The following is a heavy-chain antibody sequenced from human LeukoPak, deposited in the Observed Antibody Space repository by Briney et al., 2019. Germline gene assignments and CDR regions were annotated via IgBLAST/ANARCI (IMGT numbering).Heavy chain of an antibody. D-gene: IGHD3-3*01. J-gene: IGHJ5*02. CDR3: ARGVVTLNWFDP. CDR2: IIPIFGTA. CDR1: GGTFSSYV. Sequence: ASLTVSCKASGGTFSSYVISWVRQAPGQGLEWMGGIIPIFGTANYAQKFQGRVTITADESTSTAYMELSSLRSEDTAVYYCARGVVTLNWFDPWGQGTLVTVSS. V-gene: IGHV1-69*13.